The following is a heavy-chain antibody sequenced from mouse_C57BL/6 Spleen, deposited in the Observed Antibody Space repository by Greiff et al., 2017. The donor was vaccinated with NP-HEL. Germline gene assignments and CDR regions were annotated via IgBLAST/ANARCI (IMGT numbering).Heavy chain of an antibody. V-gene: IGHV5-9-1*02. J-gene: IGHJ4*01. CDR3: TRDYGNYGGMDY. CDR1: GFTFSSYA. D-gene: IGHD2-1*01. Sequence: EVMLVESGEGLVKPGGSLKLSCAASGFTFSSYAMSWVRQTPEKRLEWVAYISSGGDYIYYADTVKGRFTISRDNARNTLYLQMSSLKSEDTAMYYCTRDYGNYGGMDYWGQGTSVTVSS. CDR2: ISSGGDYI.